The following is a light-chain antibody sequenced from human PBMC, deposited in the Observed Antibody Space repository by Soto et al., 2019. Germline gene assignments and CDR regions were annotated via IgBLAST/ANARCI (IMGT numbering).Light chain of an antibody. Sequence: EIVLTQSPATLSLSPGERVTLSCRASQSVSSHLAWYQHKSGQAPRLLIYDASTRATGIPVRFSGSGSGTDFTLTISTLEPEDFAVYYCQQRSNWPWTFGQGTKVEVK. CDR2: DAS. CDR3: QQRSNWPWT. J-gene: IGKJ1*01. V-gene: IGKV3-11*01. CDR1: QSVSSH.